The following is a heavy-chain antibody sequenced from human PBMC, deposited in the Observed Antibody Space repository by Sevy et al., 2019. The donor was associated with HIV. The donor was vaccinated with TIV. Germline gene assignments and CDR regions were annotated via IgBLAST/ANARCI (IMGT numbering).Heavy chain of an antibody. CDR2: MNPNSGNT. V-gene: IGHV1-8*01. CDR1: GYTFTSYD. D-gene: IGHD3-16*02. J-gene: IGHJ6*02. Sequence: ASVKVSFKASGYTFTSYDINWVRQATGQGLAWMGWMNPNSGNTGYAQKFQGRVTMTRNTSISTAYMELSSLRSEDTAVYYCARKRGVIRYYYGMDVWGQGTTVTVSS. CDR3: ARKRGVIRYYYGMDV.